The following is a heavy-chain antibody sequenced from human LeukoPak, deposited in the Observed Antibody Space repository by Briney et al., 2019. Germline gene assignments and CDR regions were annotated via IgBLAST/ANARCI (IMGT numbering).Heavy chain of an antibody. CDR3: ARGAVGWFDP. CDR1: GGSISSYY. J-gene: IGHJ5*02. V-gene: IGHV4-59*01. Sequence: KPSETLSLTCTVSGGSISSYYWSWIRQPPGKGLEWIGYIYYSGSTNYNPSLKSRVTISVDTSKNQFSLKLSSVTAADTAVYYCARGAVGWFDPWGQGTLVTVSS. CDR2: IYYSGST.